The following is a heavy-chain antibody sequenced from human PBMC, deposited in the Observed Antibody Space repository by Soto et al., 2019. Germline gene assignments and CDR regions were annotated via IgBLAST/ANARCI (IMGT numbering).Heavy chain of an antibody. J-gene: IGHJ4*02. CDR2: ISYDGSNK. V-gene: IGHV3-30*18. D-gene: IGHD3-22*01. CDR3: AKDLFFQDYHDSSGYLNPNHY. CDR1: GFTFSSYG. Sequence: GGSLRLSCAASGFTFSSYGMHWVRQAPGKGLEWVAVISYDGSNKYYADSVKGRFTISRDNSKNTLYLQMNSLRAEDTAVYYCAKDLFFQDYHDSSGYLNPNHYWGQGTLVTVSS.